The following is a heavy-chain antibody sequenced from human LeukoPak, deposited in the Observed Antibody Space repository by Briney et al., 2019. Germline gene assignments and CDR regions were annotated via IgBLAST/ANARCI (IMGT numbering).Heavy chain of an antibody. CDR3: ARDWGYSSGWSDGLDI. Sequence: SETLSLTCTVPGGSISSGSYYWSWIRQPAGKGLEWIGRIYTSGSTNYNPSLLSRVTISLDTSRNQFSLKLSSVTAADTAVYYCARDWGYSSGWSDGLDIWGQGTMVTVSS. CDR2: IYTSGST. J-gene: IGHJ3*02. CDR1: GGSISSGSYY. V-gene: IGHV4-61*02. D-gene: IGHD6-19*01.